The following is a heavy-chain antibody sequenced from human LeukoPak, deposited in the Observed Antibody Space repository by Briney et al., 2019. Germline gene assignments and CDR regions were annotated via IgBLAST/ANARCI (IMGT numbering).Heavy chain of an antibody. J-gene: IGHJ3*02. Sequence: GGSLRLSCAASGFTFSSYEMNWVRQAPGKGLEGVSYISSSGSTIYYADSVKGRFTISRDNAKNSLYLQMNSLRAEDTAVYYCARGVPYYYDSSGYYGGQDAFDIWGQGTMVTVSS. V-gene: IGHV3-48*03. D-gene: IGHD3-22*01. CDR2: ISSSGSTI. CDR1: GFTFSSYE. CDR3: ARGVPYYYDSSGYYGGQDAFDI.